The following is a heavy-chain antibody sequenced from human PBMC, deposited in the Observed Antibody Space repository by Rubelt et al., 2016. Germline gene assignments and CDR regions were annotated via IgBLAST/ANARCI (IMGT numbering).Heavy chain of an antibody. D-gene: IGHD3-10*01. CDR1: GFTFKNAW. CDR3: AKEVVLRGLITIDN. CDR2: IKIGMYSGAA. Sequence: AAGFTFKNAWMNWVRQAPGKGLEWVGRIKIGMYSGAADYAAPVKGRFTMSRDDSKNTLYLQMSSLKTEDTAVYYCAKEVVLRGLITIDNWGQGTLVTVSS. V-gene: IGHV3-15*07. J-gene: IGHJ4*02.